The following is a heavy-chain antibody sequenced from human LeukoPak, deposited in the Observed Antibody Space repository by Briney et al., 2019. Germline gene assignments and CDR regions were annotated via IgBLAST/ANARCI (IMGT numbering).Heavy chain of an antibody. J-gene: IGHJ6*03. CDR1: GFSFSTYG. CDR3: AQDGGDYDYYDYHMDV. V-gene: IGHV3-30*02. Sequence: PGGSLRLSCAASGFSFSTYGMNWVRQAPGKGLDWVAFIRYDGSNKYYADSVKGRFTISRGNSKNTVYLQMNSLRAEDTAVYYCAQDGGDYDYYDYHMDVWGKGTTVTVSS. CDR2: IRYDGSNK. D-gene: IGHD4-17*01.